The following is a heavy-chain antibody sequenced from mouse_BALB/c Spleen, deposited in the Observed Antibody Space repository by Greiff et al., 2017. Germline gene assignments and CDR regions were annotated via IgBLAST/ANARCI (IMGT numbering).Heavy chain of an antibody. D-gene: IGHD2-4*01. CDR3: ARRHDYDPYYAMDY. J-gene: IGHJ4*01. CDR1: GYTFTSYW. Sequence: VQLQQSGAELARPGASVKLSCKASGYTFTSYWLQWVKQRPGQGLEWVGAIYPGDGDTRYTQKFKGKATLTADKSSSTAYMQLSSLASEDSAVDYCARRHDYDPYYAMDYWGQGTSVTVSS. V-gene: IGHV1-87*01. CDR2: IYPGDGDT.